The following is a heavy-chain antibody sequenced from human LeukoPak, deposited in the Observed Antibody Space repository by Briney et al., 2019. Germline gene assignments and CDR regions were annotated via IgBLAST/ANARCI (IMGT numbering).Heavy chain of an antibody. CDR3: ARDLAVAAPGLGYAFDF. J-gene: IGHJ3*01. D-gene: IGHD6-19*01. Sequence: PSETLSPTCTVSGGSTTSYNSSWIRQPPGKGLEWIGYIYYSGSTYYNPSLKSRVTISVDTSKNQFSLKLSSVSAADTAVYYCARDLAVAAPGLGYAFDFCGQGTMVTVSS. CDR1: GGSTTSYN. CDR2: IYYSGST. V-gene: IGHV4-30-4*01.